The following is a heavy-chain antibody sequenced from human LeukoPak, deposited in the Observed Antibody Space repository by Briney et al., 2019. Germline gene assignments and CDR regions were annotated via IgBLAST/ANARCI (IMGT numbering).Heavy chain of an antibody. Sequence: SGTLSLTCTVSGGSISSYYWSWIRQPPGKGLEWIGYIYYSGSTNYNPSLKSRVTISVDTSKNQFSLKLSSVTAADTAVYYCAREQGSGSYNYWGQGTLVTVSS. V-gene: IGHV4-59*01. J-gene: IGHJ4*02. CDR3: AREQGSGSYNY. D-gene: IGHD3-10*01. CDR2: IYYSGST. CDR1: GGSISSYY.